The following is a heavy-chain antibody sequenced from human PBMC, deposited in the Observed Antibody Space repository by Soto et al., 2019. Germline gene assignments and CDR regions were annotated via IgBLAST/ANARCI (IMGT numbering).Heavy chain of an antibody. D-gene: IGHD1-26*01. Sequence: PGGSLRLSCAASGFTFSSYAMNWVRQAPGKGPEWVSYIGISTTFYYADSVKGRFTVSRDDVENSLHLQMNSLRGEDTAVYYCARESGNSYEGYYSDFWGQGVLVTVSS. J-gene: IGHJ4*02. V-gene: IGHV3-48*04. CDR1: GFTFSSYA. CDR2: IGISTTF. CDR3: ARESGNSYEGYYSDF.